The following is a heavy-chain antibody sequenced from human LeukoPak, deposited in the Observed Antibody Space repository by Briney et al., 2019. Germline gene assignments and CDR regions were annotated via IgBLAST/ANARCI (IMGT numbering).Heavy chain of an antibody. J-gene: IGHJ4*02. CDR2: ISAYNGNT. Sequence: GESLKVSCKASGYTFTSYGISWVRQAPGQGLEWMGWISAYNGNTNYAQKLQGRVTMTTDTSTSTAYMELRSLRSDDTAVYYCARAPGFYSSGWLYFDYWGQGTLVTVSS. V-gene: IGHV1-18*01. CDR1: GYTFTSYG. CDR3: ARAPGFYSSGWLYFDY. D-gene: IGHD6-19*01.